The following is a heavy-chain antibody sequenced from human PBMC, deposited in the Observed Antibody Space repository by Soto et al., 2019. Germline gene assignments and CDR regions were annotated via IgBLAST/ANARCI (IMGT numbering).Heavy chain of an antibody. CDR2: IIPVFGTA. Sequence: QVQLVQSGAEVKKPGSSVKVSCKASGGTFSSYAISWVRQAPGQGLEWMGGIIPVFGTANYAQKFQGRVTITADESTSTAYMELSSLRSEDTAVYYCARTRGPTVTTDYYYGMDVWGKGTTVTVSS. V-gene: IGHV1-69*01. D-gene: IGHD4-17*01. CDR3: ARTRGPTVTTDYYYGMDV. J-gene: IGHJ6*04. CDR1: GGTFSSYA.